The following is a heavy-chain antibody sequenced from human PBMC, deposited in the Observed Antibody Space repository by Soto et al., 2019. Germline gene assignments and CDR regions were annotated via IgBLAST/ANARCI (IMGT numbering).Heavy chain of an antibody. CDR3: ARDRDDFWSGFAGNRYYYYGMDV. J-gene: IGHJ6*02. CDR2: IWYDGSNK. V-gene: IGHV3-33*01. CDR1: GFTFSSYG. Sequence: GGSLRLSCAASGFTFSSYGMHWVRQAPGKGLEWVAVIWYDGSNKYYADSVKGRFTISRDNSKNTLYLQMNSLRAEDTAVYYCARDRDDFWSGFAGNRYYYYGMDVWGQGTTVTVSS. D-gene: IGHD3-3*01.